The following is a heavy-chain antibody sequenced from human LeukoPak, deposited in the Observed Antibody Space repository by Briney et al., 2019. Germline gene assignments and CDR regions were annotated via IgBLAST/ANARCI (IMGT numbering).Heavy chain of an antibody. CDR3: ARHSAHASTNDAFDI. D-gene: IGHD2-2*01. Sequence: PSETLSLTCTVSGGSISSHYWSWIRQPPGKGLEWIGYMYHSGSTNYNPSLKGRVTISVDTSKNQFSLKLSSVTAADTAVYYCARHSAHASTNDAFDIWGQGTMVTVSS. CDR2: MYHSGST. CDR1: GGSISSHY. J-gene: IGHJ3*02. V-gene: IGHV4-59*11.